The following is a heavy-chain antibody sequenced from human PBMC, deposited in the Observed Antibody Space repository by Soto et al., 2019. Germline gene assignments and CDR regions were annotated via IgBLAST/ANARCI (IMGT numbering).Heavy chain of an antibody. J-gene: IGHJ4*02. Sequence: QVQLVESGGGVVQPGRSLRLSCAASGFTFSSYGMHWVRQAPGKGLEWVAVISYDGSNKYYADSVKGRFTISRDNSKNTLYLQMNSLRAEDTAVYYCASDAPFLNYWGQGTLVTVSS. V-gene: IGHV3-30*03. CDR1: GFTFSSYG. CDR2: ISYDGSNK. CDR3: ASDAPFLNY.